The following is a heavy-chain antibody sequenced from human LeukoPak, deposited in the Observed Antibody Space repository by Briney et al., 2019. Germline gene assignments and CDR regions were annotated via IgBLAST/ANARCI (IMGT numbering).Heavy chain of an antibody. CDR3: AIRGGVYGGSLGDY. CDR1: GGSISSSDYY. J-gene: IGHJ4*02. CDR2: IYYSGYT. V-gene: IGHV4-30-4*01. Sequence: SETLSLTCTVSGGSISSSDYYWNWIRQPPGKGLEWIGSIYYSGYTYNNPSLKSRVTISVDTSKNQFSLKPSSVTAADTAVYYCAIRGGVYGGSLGDYWGQGTLVTVSS. D-gene: IGHD4-23*01.